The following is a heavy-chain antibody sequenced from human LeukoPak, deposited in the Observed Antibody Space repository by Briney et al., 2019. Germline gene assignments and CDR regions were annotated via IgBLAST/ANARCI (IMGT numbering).Heavy chain of an antibody. D-gene: IGHD3-22*01. V-gene: IGHV4-34*01. J-gene: IGHJ4*02. Sequence: SETLSLTCAVYGGSFSGYYWSWIRQPPGKGLEWVGEINHSGSTNYNPSLKSRVTISVDTSKNQFSLKLSSVTAADTAVYYCASDRRCYDSSGYYGSFDYWGQGTLVTVSS. CDR2: INHSGST. CDR1: GGSFSGYY. CDR3: ASDRRCYDSSGYYGSFDY.